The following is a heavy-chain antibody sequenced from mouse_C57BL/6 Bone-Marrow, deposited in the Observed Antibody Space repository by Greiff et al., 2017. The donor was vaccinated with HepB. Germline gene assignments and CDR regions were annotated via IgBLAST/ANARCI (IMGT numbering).Heavy chain of an antibody. Sequence: QVQLQQSGAELARPGASVKLSCKASGYTFTSYGISWVKQRTGQGLEWIGEIYPRSGNTYYNEKFKGKATLTADKSSSTAYMALRSLTSEDSAVYFCAALMTTVVSPHWYFDVWGTGTTVTVSS. V-gene: IGHV1-81*01. CDR3: AALMTTVVSPHWYFDV. CDR2: IYPRSGNT. CDR1: GYTFTSYG. J-gene: IGHJ1*03. D-gene: IGHD1-1*01.